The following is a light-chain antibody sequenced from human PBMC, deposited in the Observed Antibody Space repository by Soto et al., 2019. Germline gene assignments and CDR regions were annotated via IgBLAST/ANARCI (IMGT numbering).Light chain of an antibody. CDR3: HQYGYSPNT. Sequence: EIGLTQSPGTLSLSPGDRATLSCRASRSVNSRYLAWYQQKPGQAPRLLIYGTSTRATGIPDRFSGSGSGTDFTLTISRLEPEDFAVYHCHQYGYSPNTFGQGTNLEIK. CDR2: GTS. V-gene: IGKV3-20*01. CDR1: RSVNSRY. J-gene: IGKJ2*01.